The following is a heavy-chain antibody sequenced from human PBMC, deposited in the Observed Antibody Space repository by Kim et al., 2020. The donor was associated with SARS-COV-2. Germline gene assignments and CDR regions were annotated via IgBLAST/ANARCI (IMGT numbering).Heavy chain of an antibody. D-gene: IGHD6-13*01. J-gene: IGHJ4*02. Sequence: NPPLKSRVTMSADTSKTQFSLKLSSVTAADTAVYCCARALATAGGSWYDYWGQGTLVTVSS. CDR3: ARALATAGGSWYDY. V-gene: IGHV4-4*06.